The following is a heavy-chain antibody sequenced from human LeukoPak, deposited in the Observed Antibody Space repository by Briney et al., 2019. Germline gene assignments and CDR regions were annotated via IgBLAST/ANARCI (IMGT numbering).Heavy chain of an antibody. J-gene: IGHJ4*02. V-gene: IGHV3-30-3*02. D-gene: IGHD1-1*01. CDR3: EKDTTGSVHAPPDDFDY. CDR1: GFTFSGYA. CDR2: ISHDGRNH. Sequence: PGGSLRLSCAASGFTFSGYAMHWVRQAPGRGLEWVAVISHDGRNHLYGDAVRGRFTISRDNSKSTLSLEMKSLRPEDTAIYYCEKDTTGSVHAPPDDFDYWGQGTLVTVSS.